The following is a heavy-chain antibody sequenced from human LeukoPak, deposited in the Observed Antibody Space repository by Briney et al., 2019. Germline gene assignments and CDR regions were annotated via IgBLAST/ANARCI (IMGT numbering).Heavy chain of an antibody. Sequence: SETLSLTCTVSGGSISSYYWSWIRQPPGKGLEWIGYIYYSGTTNYNPSLKSRVTISVDTSKNQFSLKLSSVTAADTAVYYCARGRGYDYVWGSYWSYYFDYWGQGTLVTVSS. J-gene: IGHJ4*02. V-gene: IGHV4-59*12. CDR3: ARGRGYDYVWGSYWSYYFDY. CDR2: IYYSGTT. CDR1: GGSISSYY. D-gene: IGHD3-16*01.